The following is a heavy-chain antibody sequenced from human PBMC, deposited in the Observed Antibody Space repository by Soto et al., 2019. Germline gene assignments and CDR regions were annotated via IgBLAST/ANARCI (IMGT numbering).Heavy chain of an antibody. CDR1: GYTFTSYG. Sequence: ASVKVSCKASGYTFTSYGISWVRQAPGQGLEWMGWISAYNGNTNYAQKLQGRVTMTTDTSTSTAYMELKSLRSDDTAVYYCARVAPLVGATNVIADYWGQGTLVTVSS. D-gene: IGHD1-26*01. CDR2: ISAYNGNT. CDR3: ARVAPLVGATNVIADY. V-gene: IGHV1-18*01. J-gene: IGHJ4*02.